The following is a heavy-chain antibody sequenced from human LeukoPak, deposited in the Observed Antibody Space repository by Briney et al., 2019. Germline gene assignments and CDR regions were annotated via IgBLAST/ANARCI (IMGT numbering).Heavy chain of an antibody. Sequence: SETLSLTCTVSGGSISSSSYYWGWIRQPPGKGLEWIGSIYYSGSTYYNPSLKSRVTISVDTSKNQFSLKLSSVTAADTAVYYCPRPWNTTSWNPSSFDSWGQEPWSPSPQ. J-gene: IGHJ4*01. CDR2: IYYSGST. CDR1: GGSISSSSYY. CDR3: PRPWNTTSWNPSSFDS. V-gene: IGHV4-39*07. D-gene: IGHD1-1*01.